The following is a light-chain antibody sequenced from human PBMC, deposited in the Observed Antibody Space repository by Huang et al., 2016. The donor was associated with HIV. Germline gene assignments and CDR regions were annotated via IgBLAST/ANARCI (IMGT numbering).Light chain of an antibody. CDR2: KAS. V-gene: IGKV1-5*03. CDR1: QSISTW. Sequence: DSQMTQSPSTLSASVGDRVSITCRASQSISTWLAWYQQKPGKAPNLMIYKASNLEEGVPSRVSGSGSVTEFTLTISSLQPDDFATYYCQQYSAYSWTFGQGTKVDIK. J-gene: IGKJ1*01. CDR3: QQYSAYSWT.